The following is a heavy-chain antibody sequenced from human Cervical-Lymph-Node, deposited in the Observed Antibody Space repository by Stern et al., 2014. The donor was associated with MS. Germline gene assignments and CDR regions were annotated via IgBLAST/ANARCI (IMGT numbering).Heavy chain of an antibody. J-gene: IGHJ4*02. CDR3: ARLRVGNITRDY. CDR1: GYTFRNYG. D-gene: IGHD1-26*01. CDR2: INTNTGIP. Sequence: VQLVESASELKKPGASVKFSCKASGYTFRNYGINWVRQAPGQGLEWMGWINTNTGIPTYAQAFTGRFVFSFDTSVSTAFLRINNLKADDTAVYYCARLRVGNITRDYWGQGTLLTVSS. V-gene: IGHV7-4-1*02.